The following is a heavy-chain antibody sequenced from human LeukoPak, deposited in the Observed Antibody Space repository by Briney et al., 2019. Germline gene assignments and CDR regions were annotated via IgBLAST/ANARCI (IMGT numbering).Heavy chain of an antibody. CDR2: ISYDGSNK. CDR1: GFTFSSYG. CDR3: AKDFKGLRYFDWLFAYYFDY. J-gene: IGHJ4*02. V-gene: IGHV3-30*18. Sequence: PGGSLRLSCAASGFTFSSYGMHWVRQAPGKGLEWVAVISYDGSNKYYADSVKGRFTISRDNSKNTLYLQMNSLRAEDTAVYYCAKDFKGLRYFDWLFAYYFDYWGQGTLVTVSS. D-gene: IGHD3-9*01.